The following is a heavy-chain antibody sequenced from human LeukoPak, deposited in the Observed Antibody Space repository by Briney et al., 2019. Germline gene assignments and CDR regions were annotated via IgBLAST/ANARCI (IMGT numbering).Heavy chain of an antibody. J-gene: IGHJ4*02. Sequence: ASVKVSCKASGGTFSSYTISWVRQAPGQGLEWMGGIIPILGIANYAQKFQGRVTITTDESTSTAYMELSSLRSEDTAVYYCARATAMVSGIFDYWGQGTLVTVSS. CDR1: GGTFSSYT. CDR3: ARATAMVSGIFDY. CDR2: IIPILGIA. V-gene: IGHV1-69*16. D-gene: IGHD5-18*01.